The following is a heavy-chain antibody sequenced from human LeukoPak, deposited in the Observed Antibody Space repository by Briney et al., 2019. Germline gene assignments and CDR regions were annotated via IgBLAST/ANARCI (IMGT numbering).Heavy chain of an antibody. D-gene: IGHD3-22*01. J-gene: IGHJ5*02. CDR3: ARKVPNDSSGYYYRGQFDP. CDR1: GGTFSSYA. Sequence: SVKVSCKASGGTFSSYAISWVRQAPGQGLEWMGGTIPIFGTANYAQKFQGRVTITADKSTSTAYMELSSLRSEDTAVYYCARKVPNDSSGYYYRGQFDPWGQGTLVTVSS. V-gene: IGHV1-69*06. CDR2: TIPIFGTA.